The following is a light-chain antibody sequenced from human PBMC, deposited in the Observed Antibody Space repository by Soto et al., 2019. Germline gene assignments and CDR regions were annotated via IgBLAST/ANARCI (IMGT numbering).Light chain of an antibody. CDR3: QQYYTTPLT. Sequence: DIVMTPSPDSLAVSLGERATINCKSSQSVLYSSNHKNYLAWYQQKPGQPPKLLIYWASTRESGVPDRFSGSGSGTDFTLTISSLQAEDVAVYYCQQYYTTPLTFGGGTKVDIK. V-gene: IGKV4-1*01. J-gene: IGKJ4*01. CDR2: WAS. CDR1: QSVLYSSNHKNY.